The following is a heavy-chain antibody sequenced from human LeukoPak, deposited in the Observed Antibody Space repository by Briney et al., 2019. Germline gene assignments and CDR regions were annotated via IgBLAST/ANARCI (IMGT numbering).Heavy chain of an antibody. CDR3: ARGAGLLWFGELGWFDP. CDR2: TNAGNGNT. CDR1: GYTFTSYA. D-gene: IGHD3-10*01. J-gene: IGHJ5*02. V-gene: IGHV1-3*01. Sequence: GASVKVSCKASGYTFTSYAMHWVRQAPGQRLEWMGWTNAGNGNTKYSQKFQGRVTITRDTSASTAYTELSSLRSEDTAVYYCARGAGLLWFGELGWFDPWGQGTLVTVSS.